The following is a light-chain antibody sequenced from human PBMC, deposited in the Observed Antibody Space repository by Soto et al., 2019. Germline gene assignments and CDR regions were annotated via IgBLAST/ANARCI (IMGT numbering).Light chain of an antibody. CDR2: EVS. V-gene: IGLV2-14*01. J-gene: IGLJ1*01. Sequence: SVLTQPASVSGSPGQSITISCTGTSSDVGGYNYVSWYQQHPGKAPKLMIYEVSNRPSGVSNRFSDSKSGNTASLTISGLQGEDEADYYCGSYTYSSTPYVFGTGTKV. CDR3: GSYTYSSTPYV. CDR1: SSDVGGYNY.